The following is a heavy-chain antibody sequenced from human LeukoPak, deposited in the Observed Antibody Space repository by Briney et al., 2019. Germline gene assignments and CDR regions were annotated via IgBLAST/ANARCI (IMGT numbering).Heavy chain of an antibody. Sequence: SETLSLTCTVSGGSLSSGSYYWSWIRQPAWKGLEWIGRIYTSGSTNYNPSLKSRVTISVDTSKNQFSLKLSSVTAADTAVYYCARAERAVAGTGYLDPWGQGTLVTVSS. D-gene: IGHD6-19*01. V-gene: IGHV4-61*02. CDR3: ARAERAVAGTGYLDP. J-gene: IGHJ5*02. CDR2: IYTSGST. CDR1: GGSLSSGSYY.